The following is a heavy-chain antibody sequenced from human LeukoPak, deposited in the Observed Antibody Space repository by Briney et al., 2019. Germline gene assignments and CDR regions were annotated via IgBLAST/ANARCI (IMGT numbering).Heavy chain of an antibody. J-gene: IGHJ4*02. CDR3: ARGRRYYGSRSTFYFDY. CDR1: GGSISSGGYY. CDR2: FYYSGST. V-gene: IGHV4-31*03. D-gene: IGHD3-10*01. Sequence: SQTLSLTCTVSGGSISSGGYYWSWIRQHPGKGLEWIRYFYYSGSTYYNPSLKSRVTISVDTSKNQFSLKLSSVTAADTAVYYCARGRRYYGSRSTFYFDYWGQGTLVTVSS.